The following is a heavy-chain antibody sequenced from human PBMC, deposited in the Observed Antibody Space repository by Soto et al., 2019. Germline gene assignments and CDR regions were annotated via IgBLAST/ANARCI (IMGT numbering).Heavy chain of an antibody. D-gene: IGHD2-2*03. CDR3: ARDSPANLDIVVVPAAPYYYMDV. CDR2: IWYDGSNK. Sequence: GGSLRLSCAASGFTFSSYGMHWVRQAPGKGLEWVAVIWYDGSNKYYADSVKGRFTISRDNSKNTLYLQMNSLRAEDTAVYYCARDSPANLDIVVVPAAPYYYMDVWGKGTTVTVSS. J-gene: IGHJ6*03. CDR1: GFTFSSYG. V-gene: IGHV3-33*01.